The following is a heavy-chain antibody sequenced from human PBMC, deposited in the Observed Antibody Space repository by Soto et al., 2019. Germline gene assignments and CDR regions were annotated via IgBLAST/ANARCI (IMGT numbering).Heavy chain of an antibody. V-gene: IGHV3-23*01. J-gene: IGHJ6*02. Sequence: GGSLRLSCAASGFTFSSYAMSWVRQAPGKGLEWVSAISGSGITTYYADSVKGRFTISRDNSNNTLYLQMNSLRAEDTAMYYCAKDYEKAAAGTGGQYYYYYYGMDVWGQGTTVTVSS. D-gene: IGHD6-13*01. CDR1: GFTFSSYA. CDR2: ISGSGITT. CDR3: AKDYEKAAAGTGGQYYYYYYGMDV.